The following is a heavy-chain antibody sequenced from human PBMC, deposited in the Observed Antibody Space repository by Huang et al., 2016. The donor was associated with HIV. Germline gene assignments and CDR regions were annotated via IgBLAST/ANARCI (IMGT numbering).Heavy chain of an antibody. V-gene: IGHV1-24*01. J-gene: IGHJ3*02. CDR1: GYTLTELS. D-gene: IGHD2-21*01. CDR2: VAPEHGET. CDR3: AAGYDTYYDI. Sequence: QVQLVQSGAEVKKPGASVKVSCKVSGYTLTELSIHWVRQAPGKGLEGRGGVAPEHGETIYAQNCQGRVTMTEDTSTDTAYMELHSLRPEDTAVYYCAAGYDTYYDIWGQGTMVIASS.